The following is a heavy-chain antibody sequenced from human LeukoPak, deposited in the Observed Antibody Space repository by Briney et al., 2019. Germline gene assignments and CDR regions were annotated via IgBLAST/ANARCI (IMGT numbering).Heavy chain of an antibody. V-gene: IGHV3-23*01. Sequence: GGSLRLSCAASGFTFSNYAMTWVRKAPGKGLEWVSVISGSGGNTYYADSVKGRFTLSRDNSKNMLYLQMNSLRVEDTAVYYCAKDPTYCSGGSCYPRFYYGMDVWGQGTTVTVSS. CDR1: GFTFSNYA. CDR2: ISGSGGNT. CDR3: AKDPTYCSGGSCYPRFYYGMDV. J-gene: IGHJ6*02. D-gene: IGHD2-15*01.